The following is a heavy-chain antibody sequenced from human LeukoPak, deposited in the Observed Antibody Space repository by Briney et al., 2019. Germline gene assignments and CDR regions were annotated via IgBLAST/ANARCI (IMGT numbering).Heavy chain of an antibody. CDR1: GGSISSYY. V-gene: IGHV4-59*08. D-gene: IGHD6-6*01. J-gene: IGHJ4*02. CDR3: ARHRAYSSSSPFDY. CDR2: IYYTGST. Sequence: SETLSLTCTVSGGSISSYYWNWIRQPPGKGLEWIGYIYYTGSTNYNPSLKSRVTMFVDMSKNQFSLRLGSVTAADTAVYYCARHRAYSSSSPFDYWGQGTLVTVSS.